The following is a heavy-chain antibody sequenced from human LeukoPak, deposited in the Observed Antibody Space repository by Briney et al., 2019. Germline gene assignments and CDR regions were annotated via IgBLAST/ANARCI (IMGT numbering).Heavy chain of an antibody. CDR2: INPNSGGT. CDR3: ARESYTEYSSSTIDWFDP. V-gene: IGHV1-2*02. J-gene: IGHJ5*02. D-gene: IGHD6-6*01. Sequence: ASVKVSCKASGYTFTGYYMHWVRQAPGQGLEWMGWINPNSGGTNYAQKFQGRVTMTRDMSISTAYMELSRLRSDDTAVYYCARESYTEYSSSTIDWFDPWGQGTLVTVSS. CDR1: GYTFTGYY.